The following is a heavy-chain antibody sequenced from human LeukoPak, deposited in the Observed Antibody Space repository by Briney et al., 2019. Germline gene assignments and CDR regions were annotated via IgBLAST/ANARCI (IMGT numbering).Heavy chain of an antibody. CDR1: GYSFTSYW. CDR3: ARPAYYDILTGSWDYYGMDV. J-gene: IGHJ6*04. V-gene: IGHV5-10-1*01. D-gene: IGHD3-9*01. Sequence: HGESLKISCKGSGYSFTSYWISWVRQLPGKGLEWMGRIDPSDSYTNYSPSFQGHVTISADKSISTAYLQWSSPKASDTAMYYCARPAYYDILTGSWDYYGMDVWGKGTTVTVSS. CDR2: IDPSDSYT.